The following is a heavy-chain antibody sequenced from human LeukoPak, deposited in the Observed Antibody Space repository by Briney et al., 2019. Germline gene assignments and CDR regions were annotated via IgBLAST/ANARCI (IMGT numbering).Heavy chain of an antibody. CDR3: ARMTTRGQGYYYYIDV. J-gene: IGHJ6*03. CDR1: GFSLSTSGFC. Sequence: SGPALVKPTQTLKLTCTFSGFSLSTSGFCVGSIRHPPGKGLEWPARIDWYDDKYYSTSLKTRLTISKDTSKNQVVLTMTNMDPVDTATYYCARMTTRGQGYYYYIDVWGKGTTVTVSS. CDR2: IDWYDDK. V-gene: IGHV2-70*11. D-gene: IGHD4-11*01.